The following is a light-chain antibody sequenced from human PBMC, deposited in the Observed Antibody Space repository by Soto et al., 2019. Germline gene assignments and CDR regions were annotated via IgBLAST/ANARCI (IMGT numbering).Light chain of an antibody. CDR1: SSDVGGYNY. V-gene: IGLV2-14*01. CDR2: EVS. J-gene: IGLJ2*01. CDR3: SSYSSSTTLV. Sequence: QSVLTQPASVSGSPGQSITISCTGTSSDVGGYNYVSWYQQHPGKVPKLMIYEVSHRPSGVSNRFSGSESGNTASLTIYGLQAEDEADYYCSSYSSSTTLVFGGGTKLTVL.